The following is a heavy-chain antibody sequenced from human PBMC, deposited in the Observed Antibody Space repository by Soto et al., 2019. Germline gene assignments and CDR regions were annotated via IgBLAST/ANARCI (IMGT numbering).Heavy chain of an antibody. J-gene: IGHJ4*02. D-gene: IGHD3-10*01. CDR1: GITFSDHD. V-gene: IGHV3-72*01. CDR2: SRRRADNYAT. CDR3: VLWVRGLINY. Sequence: EAQLVESGGGLVQPGGSLRLSCATSGITFSDHDMDWVRQAPGKGLEWLGRSRRRADNYATDYAASVKGRFTFSRDDSKSSLSLQMRSLKTGDTAMYYCVLWVRGLINYWGQGTLVTVSS.